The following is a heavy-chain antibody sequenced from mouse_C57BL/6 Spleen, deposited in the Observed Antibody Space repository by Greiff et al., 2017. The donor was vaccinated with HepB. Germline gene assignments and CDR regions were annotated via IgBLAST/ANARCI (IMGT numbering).Heavy chain of an antibody. CDR3: ARGEYFDY. Sequence: EVQLQQSGPGLVKPSQSLSLTCSVTGYSITSGYSWNWIRQFPGNKLEWMGYISYDGSNNYNPSLNNRISITRDTSKNQFFLKLNSVTTEDTATYYCARGEYFDYWGQGTTLTVSS. J-gene: IGHJ2*01. CDR1: GYSITSGYS. V-gene: IGHV3-6*01. CDR2: ISYDGSN.